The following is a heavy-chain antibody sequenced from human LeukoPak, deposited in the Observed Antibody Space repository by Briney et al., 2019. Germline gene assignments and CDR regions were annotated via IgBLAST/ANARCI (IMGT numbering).Heavy chain of an antibody. CDR2: INHSGST. Sequence: SETLSLACAVYGGSFSGYYWSWIRQPPGKGLEWIGEINHSGSTNYNPSLKSRVTISVDTSKNQFSLKLSSVTAADTAVYYCARHGLSGDWFDPWGQGTLVTVSS. V-gene: IGHV4-34*01. J-gene: IGHJ5*02. CDR1: GGSFSGYY. D-gene: IGHD3/OR15-3a*01. CDR3: ARHGLSGDWFDP.